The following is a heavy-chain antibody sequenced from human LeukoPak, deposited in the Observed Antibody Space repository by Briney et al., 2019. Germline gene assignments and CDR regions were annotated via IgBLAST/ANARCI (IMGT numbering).Heavy chain of an antibody. Sequence: SETLSLTCTVSGGSISSSSYYWGWIRQPPGKGLEWIGSTYYSGSTYYNPSLKSRVTISVDTSKNQFSLKLSSVTAADTAVYYCARTIAAAGSNWFDPWGQGTLVTVSS. CDR2: TYYSGST. J-gene: IGHJ5*02. CDR3: ARTIAAAGSNWFDP. D-gene: IGHD6-13*01. V-gene: IGHV4-39*01. CDR1: GGSISSSSYY.